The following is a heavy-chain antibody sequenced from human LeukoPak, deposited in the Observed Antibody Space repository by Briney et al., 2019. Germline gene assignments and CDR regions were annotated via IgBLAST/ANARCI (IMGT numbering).Heavy chain of an antibody. Sequence: GGSLRLSCAASGFTVSSNYMSWVRQAPGKGLEWVSVIYSGGSTYYSDSVKGRFTISRVNSKNTLYLQMNSLRAEDTAVYYCARGVSSSGPWGYWGQGTLVTVSS. CDR3: ARGVSSSGPWGY. D-gene: IGHD6-19*01. CDR2: IYSGGST. J-gene: IGHJ4*02. CDR1: GFTVSSNY. V-gene: IGHV3-53*01.